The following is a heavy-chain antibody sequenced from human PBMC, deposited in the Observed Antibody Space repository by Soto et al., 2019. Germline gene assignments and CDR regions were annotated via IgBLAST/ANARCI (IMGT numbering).Heavy chain of an antibody. D-gene: IGHD6-6*01. CDR2: ISYDGSNK. CDR1: GFTFSSYG. Sequence: GGSLRLSCAASGFTFSSYGMHWVRQAPGKGLEWVAVISYDGSNKYYADSVKGRFTISRDNSKNTLYLQMNSLRAEDTAVYYCAKMASSSHADAFDIWGQGTMVTVSS. CDR3: AKMASSSHADAFDI. J-gene: IGHJ3*02. V-gene: IGHV3-30*18.